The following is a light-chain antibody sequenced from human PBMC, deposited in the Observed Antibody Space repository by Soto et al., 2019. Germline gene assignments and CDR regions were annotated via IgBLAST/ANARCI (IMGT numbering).Light chain of an antibody. CDR3: QQYNGYSRT. J-gene: IGKJ1*01. CDR1: QSIGDS. V-gene: IGKV1-5*01. CDR2: DVS. Sequence: DIQMTQSPSTLSASVGDRVTITCRASQSIGDSLAWYQQKPGKAPYLLISDVSSLERGVPSRFSGSGSGTEFPLTISSMQPDDFATFYCQQYNGYSRTFVQGTKVEI.